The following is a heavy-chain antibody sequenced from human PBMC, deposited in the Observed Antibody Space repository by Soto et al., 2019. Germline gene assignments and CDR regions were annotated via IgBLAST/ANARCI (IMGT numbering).Heavy chain of an antibody. CDR1: GFTFSSYA. D-gene: IGHD3-10*01. J-gene: IGHJ4*02. V-gene: IGHV3-23*01. CDR3: AKSWGSGSYRQGWCLDY. CDR2: ISGSGGST. Sequence: GGSLRLSCAASGFTFSSYAMSWVRQAPGKGLEWVSAISGSGGSTYYADSVKGRFTISRDNSKNTLYLQMNSLRAEDTAVYYCAKSWGSGSYRQGWCLDYWGQGTLVTVSS.